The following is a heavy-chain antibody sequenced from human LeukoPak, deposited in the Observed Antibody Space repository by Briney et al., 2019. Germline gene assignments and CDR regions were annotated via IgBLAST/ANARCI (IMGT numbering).Heavy chain of an antibody. D-gene: IGHD3-10*01. V-gene: IGHV4-31*03. J-gene: IGHJ4*02. CDR3: ARVNYGSATKEDY. CDR2: IYYSGSA. CDR1: GGSISSGDYY. Sequence: TLSLTCTVSGGSISSGDYYWSWIRQHPGKGLEWIGYIYYSGSAYYNPSLKSRVTISVATSENQFSLKLSSVTAADTAVYYCARVNYGSATKEDYWGQGTLVTVSS.